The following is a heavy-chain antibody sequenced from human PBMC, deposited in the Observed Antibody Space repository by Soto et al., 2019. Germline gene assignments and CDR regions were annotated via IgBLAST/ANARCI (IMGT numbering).Heavy chain of an antibody. Sequence: EVQLVESGGGLVQPGGSLRLSCAASGFTFSNYGMNWVRQAPGKGLAWVSYISSNSATRQYADSVKGRFTISRDKAKNPLYLQMNSLRDEDTAVYYCARGGAARPDYWGQGTLVTVSS. J-gene: IGHJ4*02. D-gene: IGHD6-6*01. CDR1: GFTFSNYG. CDR3: ARGGAARPDY. V-gene: IGHV3-48*02. CDR2: ISSNSATR.